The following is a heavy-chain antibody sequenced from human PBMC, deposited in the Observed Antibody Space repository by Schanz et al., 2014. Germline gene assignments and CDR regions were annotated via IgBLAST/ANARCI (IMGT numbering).Heavy chain of an antibody. D-gene: IGHD6-25*01. CDR3: ARGQRRTIGRPFGP. CDR2: MQPDSGKT. Sequence: QVQLVQSGAEVKQPGASVKVSCTASGYTFTSYDINWVRQAIGQGPEWMGWMQPDSGKTHYAEKFQGRVAMTRDVSISTAYMELSSLASEDTAVYYCARGQRRTIGRPFGPWGQGTLVTVSS. CDR1: GYTFTSYD. V-gene: IGHV1-8*01. J-gene: IGHJ5*02.